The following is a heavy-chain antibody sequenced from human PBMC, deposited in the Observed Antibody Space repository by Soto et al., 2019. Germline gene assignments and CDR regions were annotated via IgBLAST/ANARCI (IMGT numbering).Heavy chain of an antibody. Sequence: GGSLRLSCAASGFTFSSYAMSWVRQAPGKGLEWVSAISGSGGSTYYADSVKGRFTISRDNSKNTLYLQMNSLRAEDTAVYYCAKDLEADYYDSSGYHHWGQGTLVTVYS. CDR3: AKDLEADYYDSSGYHH. CDR2: ISGSGGST. V-gene: IGHV3-23*01. D-gene: IGHD3-22*01. J-gene: IGHJ5*02. CDR1: GFTFSSYA.